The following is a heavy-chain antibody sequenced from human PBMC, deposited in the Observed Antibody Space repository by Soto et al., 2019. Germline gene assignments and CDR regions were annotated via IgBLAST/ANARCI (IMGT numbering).Heavy chain of an antibody. Sequence: SETLSLTCTVSNGSVSSGTYSWSWVRQPPGKGLEWIGYIYYSGTTYYTPSLKSRLTMSMDMANDHFSLNLTSVTAADTAVYFCARGHYYYGMDVWGQGITVTVSS. CDR1: NGSVSSGTYS. CDR3: ARGHYYYGMDV. V-gene: IGHV4-30-2*01. CDR2: IYYSGTT. J-gene: IGHJ6*02.